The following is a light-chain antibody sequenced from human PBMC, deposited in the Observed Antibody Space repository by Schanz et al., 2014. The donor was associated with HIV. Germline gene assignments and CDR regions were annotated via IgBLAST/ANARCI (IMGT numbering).Light chain of an antibody. V-gene: IGLV2-8*01. J-gene: IGLJ1*01. CDR3: ISYAGSNIFV. Sequence: QSVLTQPPSASGSPGHSVTISCTGTTSDIGAYNYVSWYQLHPGRAPKLIIFEVNRRPSGVPNRFSGSKSGNTASLTVSGLQAEDEADYYCISYAGSNIFVFGTGTKLTVL. CDR2: EVN. CDR1: TSDIGAYNY.